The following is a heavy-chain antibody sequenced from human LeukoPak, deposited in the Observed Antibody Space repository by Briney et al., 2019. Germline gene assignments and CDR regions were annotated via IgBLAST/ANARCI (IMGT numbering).Heavy chain of an antibody. CDR2: IKQDGSDK. J-gene: IGHJ4*02. Sequence: PGGSLRLSCVASGFTFSDFWMTWVRQAPGKGLEWVANIKQDGSDKKYVDSVKGRFTIARDNAKNSRYLQMDSLRDEVTAVYYCARGGGDYWGQGTLVTVTS. CDR1: GFTFSDFW. V-gene: IGHV3-7*01. CDR3: ARGGGDY. D-gene: IGHD1-26*01.